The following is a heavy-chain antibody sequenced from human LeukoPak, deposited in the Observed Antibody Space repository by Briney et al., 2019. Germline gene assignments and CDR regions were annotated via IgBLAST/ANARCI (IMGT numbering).Heavy chain of an antibody. D-gene: IGHD6-6*01. CDR3: ARGGIAARENAFDI. Sequence: SETLSLTCTVSGGSISSYYWSRIRQPAGKGLEWIGRIYTSGSTNYNPSLKSRVTMSVDTSKNQFSLKLSSVTAADTAVYYCARGGIAARENAFDIWGQGTMVTVSS. V-gene: IGHV4-4*07. J-gene: IGHJ3*02. CDR2: IYTSGST. CDR1: GGSISSYY.